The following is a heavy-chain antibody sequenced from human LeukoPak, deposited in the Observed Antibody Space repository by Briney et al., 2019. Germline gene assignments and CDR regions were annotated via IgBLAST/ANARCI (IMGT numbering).Heavy chain of an antibody. CDR3: AKDQGSGWYGVDY. D-gene: IGHD6-19*01. J-gene: IGHJ4*02. CDR1: GFTFSRHG. CDR2: IRYDGSNK. Sequence: TGGSLRLSCAASGFTFSRHGMHWVRQAPGKGLEWVAFIRYDGSNKYYADSVKGRFTISRDNSKNTLYLQMNSLRAEDTAVYYCAKDQGSGWYGVDYWGQGTLVTVSS. V-gene: IGHV3-30*02.